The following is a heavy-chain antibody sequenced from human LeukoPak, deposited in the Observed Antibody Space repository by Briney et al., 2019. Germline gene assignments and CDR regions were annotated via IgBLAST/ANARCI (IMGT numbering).Heavy chain of an antibody. D-gene: IGHD3-9*01. V-gene: IGHV3-9*01. CDR3: ARVVRYFDHFDY. Sequence: PGGSLRLSCAASGFTFDDYAMHWVRQAPGKGLEWVSGISWNSGSIGYADSVKGRFTISRDNAKNSLYLQMNSLRAEDTALYYCARVVRYFDHFDYWGQGTLVTVSS. CDR1: GFTFDDYA. CDR2: ISWNSGSI. J-gene: IGHJ4*02.